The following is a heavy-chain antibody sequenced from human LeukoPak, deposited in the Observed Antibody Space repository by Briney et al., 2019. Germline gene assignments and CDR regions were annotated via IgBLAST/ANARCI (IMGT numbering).Heavy chain of an antibody. CDR2: ISSSGSTI. CDR3: AREMAAVSVGYYGMDV. D-gene: IGHD6-13*01. Sequence: GGSLRLSCAASGFTSSDYYMSWIRQAPGKGLEWVSYISSSGSTIYYADSVKGRFTISRDNAKNSLYLQMNSLRAEDTAVYYCAREMAAVSVGYYGMDVWGQGTTVTVSS. J-gene: IGHJ6*02. V-gene: IGHV3-11*01. CDR1: GFTSSDYY.